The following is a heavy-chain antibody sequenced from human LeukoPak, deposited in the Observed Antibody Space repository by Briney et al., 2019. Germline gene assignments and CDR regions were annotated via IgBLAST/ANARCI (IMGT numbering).Heavy chain of an antibody. J-gene: IGHJ4*02. CDR3: AKVPYYDSSGYLRYYFDY. D-gene: IGHD3-22*01. CDR1: GFTFSDHY. V-gene: IGHV3-72*01. CDR2: TRNKANSYTT. Sequence: PGGSLRLSCAASGFTFSDHYMDWVRQAPGKGLEWVGRTRNKANSYTTEYAASVKGRFTISRDDSKNSLYLQMNSLRAEDTAVYYCAKVPYYDSSGYLRYYFDYWGQGTLVTVSS.